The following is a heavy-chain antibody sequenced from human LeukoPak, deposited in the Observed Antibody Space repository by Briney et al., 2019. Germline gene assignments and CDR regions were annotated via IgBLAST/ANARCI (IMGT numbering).Heavy chain of an antibody. CDR2: IYQSGGA. CDR1: GGSISSGGYY. CDR3: ARGPVGFLEWLPSTVGPTFDY. D-gene: IGHD3-3*01. Sequence: SEALSLTCTVSGGSISSGGYYWRWIPQPPGKGLEWIGYIYQSGGAYYNPYLKSRVTISVDRSKNQFPLKLSSVTAADTAVYYCARGPVGFLEWLPSTVGPTFDYWGQGTLVTVSS. V-gene: IGHV4-30-2*01. J-gene: IGHJ4*02.